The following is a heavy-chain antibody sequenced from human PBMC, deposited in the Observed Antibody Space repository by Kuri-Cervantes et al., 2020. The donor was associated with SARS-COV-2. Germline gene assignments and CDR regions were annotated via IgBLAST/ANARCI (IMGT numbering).Heavy chain of an antibody. D-gene: IGHD3-3*01. CDR2: ISGSGGST. CDR1: GFTFSSYA. V-gene: IGHV3-23*01. Sequence: GESLKISCAASGFTFSSYAMNWVRQAPGRGLEWVSAISGSGGSTYYADSVKGRFTISRDNSKNTLYLQVISLRAEDTALYYCAKDYFSDTSNCFDYWGQGALVTVSS. J-gene: IGHJ4*02. CDR3: AKDYFSDTSNCFDY.